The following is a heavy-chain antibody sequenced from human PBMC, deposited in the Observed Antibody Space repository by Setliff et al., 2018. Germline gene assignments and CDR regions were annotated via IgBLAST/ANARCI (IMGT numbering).Heavy chain of an antibody. CDR2: FFYSGDS. CDR3: AKGGTYRYFDF. D-gene: IGHD1-26*01. Sequence: SETLSLTCTVSGASINSHYWSWIRQPPGKGLEWIGLFFYSGDSRYNPSLKSRVTMSVDASRNQFSLKLNSVTAADTAVYYCAKGGTYRYFDFWGQGALVTVSS. V-gene: IGHV4-59*11. CDR1: GASINSHY. J-gene: IGHJ4*02.